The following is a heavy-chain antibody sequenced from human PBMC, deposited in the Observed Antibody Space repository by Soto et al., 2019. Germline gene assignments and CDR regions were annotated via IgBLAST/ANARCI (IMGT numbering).Heavy chain of an antibody. CDR3: AREKRANGYFDY. J-gene: IGHJ4*02. D-gene: IGHD6-25*01. Sequence: EVQLVESGGGLVEPGGSLRLSCAASGFAFSAYWMRWVRQAPGKGLEWVANIKKAGSEKYYVDSVNGRFIISRDDAKNSLFLQVNSLRVEDTAVYYCAREKRANGYFDYWGQGTLVTVSS. CDR1: GFAFSAYW. CDR2: IKKAGSEK. V-gene: IGHV3-7*01.